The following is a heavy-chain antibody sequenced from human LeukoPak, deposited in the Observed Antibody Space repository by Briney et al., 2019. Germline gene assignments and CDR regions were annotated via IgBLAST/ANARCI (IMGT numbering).Heavy chain of an antibody. D-gene: IGHD3-3*01. J-gene: IGHJ2*01. CDR3: XKDLEXXLXYFXL. CDR1: GXXFSXXX. Sequence: LSCSASGXXFSXXXXXWVXXXXXXXXXXVSAISXNGGSTYYADSVKGRFTISRDNSKNTLYLQMSSLRAEDTAVYYCXKDLEXXLXYFXLXGRXXXXXXXS. CDR2: ISXNGGST. V-gene: IGHV3-64D*06.